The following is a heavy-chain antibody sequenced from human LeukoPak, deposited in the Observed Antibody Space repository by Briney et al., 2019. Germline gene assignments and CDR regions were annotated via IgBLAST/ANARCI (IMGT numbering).Heavy chain of an antibody. CDR2: ITGSGGST. Sequence: PGGSLRLSCAASGFPFSSYGMSWVRQAPGKGLEWVSGITGSGGSTYYADSVKGRFTISRDNAKNSLYLQMNSLRAEDTALYYCARIAAAAGRWFDPWGQGTLVTVSS. D-gene: IGHD6-13*01. V-gene: IGHV3-23*01. CDR1: GFPFSSYG. CDR3: ARIAAAAGRWFDP. J-gene: IGHJ5*02.